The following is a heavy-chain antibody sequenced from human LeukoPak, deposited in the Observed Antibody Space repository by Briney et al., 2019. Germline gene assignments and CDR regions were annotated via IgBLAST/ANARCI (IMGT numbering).Heavy chain of an antibody. V-gene: IGHV3-23*01. D-gene: IGHD1-26*01. CDR2: ISGSGGST. CDR1: GFTFSSYA. J-gene: IGHJ3*02. CDR3: AKVGLVSATRWDAFDI. Sequence: QPGGSLRLSCAASGFTFSSYAMSWVRQAPGKGLEWVSAISGSGGSTYYADSVKGRFTISRDNSKNTLYLQMNSLRAEDTAVYYCAKVGLVSATRWDAFDIWGQGTMVTVSS.